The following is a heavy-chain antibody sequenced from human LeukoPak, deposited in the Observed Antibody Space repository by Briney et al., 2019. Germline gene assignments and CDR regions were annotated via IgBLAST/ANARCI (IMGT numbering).Heavy chain of an antibody. J-gene: IGHJ3*02. D-gene: IGHD2-8*01. CDR1: GFTVTNNY. CDR3: ARIGVYGDTFDI. V-gene: IGHV3-53*01. Sequence: PGGSLRLSCAASGFTVTNNYMSWVRQAPGKGLEWVSVIYSAGTTYYADSVKGRFTISRQNPENTLFLQMNTLRAEDTAVYYCARIGVYGDTFDIWGQGTMVTVSS. CDR2: IYSAGTT.